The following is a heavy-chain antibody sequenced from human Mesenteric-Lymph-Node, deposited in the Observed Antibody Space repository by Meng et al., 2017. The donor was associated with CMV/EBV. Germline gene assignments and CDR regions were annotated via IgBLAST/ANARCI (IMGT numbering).Heavy chain of an antibody. J-gene: IGHJ4*02. CDR1: GFIVSSYY. D-gene: IGHD6-19*01. Sequence: GESLKISCAASGFIVSSYYMSWVRQSPEKGLEWVSVVYGGGAKQYADSVKGRFTLSRDDSKNTLYLQMNSLRGDDTAVYYCARGERLGNSYTNYLDSWGQGTLVTVSS. V-gene: IGHV3-53*01. CDR2: VYGGGAK. CDR3: ARGERLGNSYTNYLDS.